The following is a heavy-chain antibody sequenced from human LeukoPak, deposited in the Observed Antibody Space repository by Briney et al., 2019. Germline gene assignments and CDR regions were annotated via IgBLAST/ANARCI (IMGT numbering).Heavy chain of an antibody. J-gene: IGHJ6*03. Sequence: SETLSLTCAVSGYSISSGYYWGWTRQPPGRGLEWSERNYHSGSIYYNPSLKSRVTISVDTSKNQFSLKLSSVTAADTAVYYCARVTRGMTYYYGSGSYSDYYYYYMDVWGKGTTVTVSS. CDR3: ARVTRGMTYYYGSGSYSDYYYYYMDV. CDR1: GYSISSGYY. D-gene: IGHD3-10*01. CDR2: NYHSGSI. V-gene: IGHV4-38-2*01.